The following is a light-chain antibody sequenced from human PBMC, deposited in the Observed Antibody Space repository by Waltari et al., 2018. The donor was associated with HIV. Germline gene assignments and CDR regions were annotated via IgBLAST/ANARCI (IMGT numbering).Light chain of an antibody. CDR3: QQYNSFSFT. V-gene: IGKV1-5*03. CDR2: KAS. J-gene: IGKJ4*01. CDR1: QSINNW. Sequence: DMQMTQSPSTLSASVVDRVTLTCRASQSINNWLAWYQQKPGRAPKLLIYKASSLESGVPSRFSGSGSGTEFTLTISSLQPDDVATYYCQQYNSFSFTFGGGTKVEIK.